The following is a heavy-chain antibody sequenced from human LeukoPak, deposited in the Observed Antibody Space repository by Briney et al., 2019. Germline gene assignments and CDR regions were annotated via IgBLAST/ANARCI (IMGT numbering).Heavy chain of an antibody. J-gene: IGHJ3*02. D-gene: IGHD5-24*01. CDR3: ARGARRGLPDAFDI. CDR2: ISYDGSNK. Sequence: GGSLRLSCAASGFTVSSNYMSWVRQAPGKGLEWVAVISYDGSNKYYADSVKGRFTISRDNSKNTLYLQMNSLRAEDTAVYYCARGARRGLPDAFDIWGQGTMVTVSS. CDR1: GFTVSSNY. V-gene: IGHV3-30-3*01.